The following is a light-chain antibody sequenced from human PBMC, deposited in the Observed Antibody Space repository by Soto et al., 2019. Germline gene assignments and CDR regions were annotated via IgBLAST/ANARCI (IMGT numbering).Light chain of an antibody. CDR3: QQYGNLPFT. V-gene: IGKV3-20*01. CDR2: DAS. J-gene: IGKJ2*01. CDR1: QSVSNTF. Sequence: EIVLMQSPSTLSLSPGERATLSCRASQSVSNTFLSWYQQKPGQAPRLLFFDASSKATGIPDRFSGSGSGTDFTRPISRLEPEDFAVYFCQQYGNLPFTFGQGTKLEI.